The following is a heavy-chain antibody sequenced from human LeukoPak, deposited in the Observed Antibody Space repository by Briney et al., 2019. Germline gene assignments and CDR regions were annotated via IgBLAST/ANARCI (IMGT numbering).Heavy chain of an antibody. Sequence: GGSLRLSCAASGFTFSTYWMSWVRQSPGKGLEWVANMSPDGSGKYYADSVRGRFTIPRDNAKNSFYLQMNSLRVEDTAVYYCVRDEKKRGGDYWGQGTLVTVST. CDR2: MSPDGSGK. CDR3: VRDEKKRGGDY. V-gene: IGHV3-7*01. D-gene: IGHD3-16*01. J-gene: IGHJ4*02. CDR1: GFTFSTYW.